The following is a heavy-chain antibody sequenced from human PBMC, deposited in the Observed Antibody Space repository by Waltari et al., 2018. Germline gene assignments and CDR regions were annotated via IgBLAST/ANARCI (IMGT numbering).Heavy chain of an antibody. J-gene: IGHJ4*02. CDR2: IYWSDEK. Sequence: QITVKESGPTLVKSTQTLTLTCIFSGFSLNTREEAVGWIRQPPGKALEWLALIYWSDEKHHTPSLSNRATITKDTSRNQVVLTVANMDPVDTAAYYCAHRRGGYFDFWGQGILVTVSS. CDR1: GFSLNTREEA. CDR3: AHRRGGYFDF. V-gene: IGHV2-5*01.